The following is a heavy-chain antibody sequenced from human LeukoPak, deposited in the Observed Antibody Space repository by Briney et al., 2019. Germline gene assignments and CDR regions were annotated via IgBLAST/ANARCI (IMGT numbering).Heavy chain of an antibody. CDR3: ARDSHSSGYLGTNWFDP. J-gene: IGHJ5*02. D-gene: IGHD3-22*01. Sequence: ASVKVSCKASGYTFTSYGISWVRQAPGQGLEWMGWISAYNGNTNYAQKLQGRVTMTTDTSTSTAYMELRSLRSDDTAVYYCARDSHSSGYLGTNWFDPWGQGTLVTVSS. V-gene: IGHV1-18*01. CDR2: ISAYNGNT. CDR1: GYTFTSYG.